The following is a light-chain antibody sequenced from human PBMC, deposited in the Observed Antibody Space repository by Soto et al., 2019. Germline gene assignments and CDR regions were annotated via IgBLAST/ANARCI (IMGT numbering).Light chain of an antibody. CDR3: QQRSNWPPRIT. CDR1: QSVSSY. V-gene: IGKV3-11*01. Sequence: EIVLTQSPATLSLSPGERATLSCRASQSVSSYLAWYQQKPGQAPRLLIYDASNRATGIPARFSGSGSGTDVTLTTSSLGPEDFAVYYCQQRSNWPPRITFGQGTRLEIK. CDR2: DAS. J-gene: IGKJ5*01.